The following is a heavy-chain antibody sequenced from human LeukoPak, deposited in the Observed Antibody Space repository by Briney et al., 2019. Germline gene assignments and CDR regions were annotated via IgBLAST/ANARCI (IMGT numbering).Heavy chain of an antibody. CDR2: IRYDGSNK. Sequence: GGSLRLSCAASGFTFSSYGMHWVRQAPGKGLEWVAFIRYDGSNKYYADSVKGRLTISRDNSKNTLYLQMNSLRAEDTAVYYCAKDSVDRYSSYNPGYWGQGTLVTVSS. CDR1: GFTFSSYG. V-gene: IGHV3-30*02. CDR3: AKDSVDRYSSYNPGY. J-gene: IGHJ4*02. D-gene: IGHD6-13*01.